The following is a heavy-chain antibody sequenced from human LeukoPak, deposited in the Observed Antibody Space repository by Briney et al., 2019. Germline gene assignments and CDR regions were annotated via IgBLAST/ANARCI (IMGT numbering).Heavy chain of an antibody. J-gene: IGHJ4*02. CDR2: ISSSTSYI. V-gene: IGHV3-21*01. Sequence: GGSLRLSCAASGFTFSSYSMNWIRQAPGKGLEWVSSISSSTSYIYYADSVKGRFTISKDNAKNSLYLQMNSRRAEDAAVYYCARAGGSTVSHSDYWGQGTLVTVSS. CDR1: GFTFSSYS. CDR3: ARAGGSTVSHSDY. D-gene: IGHD4-17*01.